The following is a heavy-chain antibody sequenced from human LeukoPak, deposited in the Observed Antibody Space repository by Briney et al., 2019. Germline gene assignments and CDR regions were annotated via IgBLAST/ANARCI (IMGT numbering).Heavy chain of an antibody. CDR1: GFTFVGYW. D-gene: IGHD6-19*01. J-gene: IGHJ4*02. CDR3: AREMGLAGWYAY. V-gene: IGHV3-7*04. CDR2: IKQDGSEK. Sequence: GGSLRLSCAASGFTFVGYWMSWVRQAPGKGLEWVANIKQDGSEKNYVDSVKGRFTISRDNANNSLYLQMNSLRAEDTAVYYCAREMGLAGWYAYWGQGALVIVSS.